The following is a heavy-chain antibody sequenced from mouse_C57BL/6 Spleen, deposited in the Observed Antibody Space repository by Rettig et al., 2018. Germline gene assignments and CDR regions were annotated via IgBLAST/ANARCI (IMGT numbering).Heavy chain of an antibody. D-gene: IGHD2-5*01. J-gene: IGHJ2*01. CDR3: ARAYYSNYPYFDY. Sequence: DKYYNPALKSRPTISKDTSKNQVFLKIANVDTADTATYYCARAYYSNYPYFDYWGQGTTLTVSS. CDR2: DK. V-gene: IGHV8-8*01.